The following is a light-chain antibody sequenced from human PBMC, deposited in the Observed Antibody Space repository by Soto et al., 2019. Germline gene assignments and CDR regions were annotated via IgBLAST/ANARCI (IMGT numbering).Light chain of an antibody. CDR1: QSIGRW. V-gene: IGKV1-5*01. CDR3: QQLNSYPQT. J-gene: IGKJ1*01. Sequence: DIQMTQSPSSLSASVGDRVTIPGRASQSIGRWLAWYQQRPGKAPKLLIYDASSLETGVPSRFSGSGAGTEFTLTLSSLQPEDFATYYCQQLNSYPQTFGQGTKVDIK. CDR2: DAS.